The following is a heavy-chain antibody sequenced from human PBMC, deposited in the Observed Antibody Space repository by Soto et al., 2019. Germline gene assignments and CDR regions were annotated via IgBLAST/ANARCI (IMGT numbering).Heavy chain of an antibody. Sequence: EVQVLESGGGLVQPGGSLRLSCAATGFTFSTYGMTWVRQAPGKGLEWVSAISGSGGSTYYADSVKGRFTISRDNSKNSLYLQMNSLRAEDTAVYYCASYYFDYWGQGTLVTVSS. CDR3: ASYYFDY. J-gene: IGHJ4*02. CDR1: GFTFSTYG. CDR2: ISGSGGST. V-gene: IGHV3-23*01.